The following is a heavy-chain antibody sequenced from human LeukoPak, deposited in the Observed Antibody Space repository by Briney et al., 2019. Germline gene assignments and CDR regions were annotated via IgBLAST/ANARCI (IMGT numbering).Heavy chain of an antibody. J-gene: IGHJ4*02. CDR2: SSTSGSIT. D-gene: IGHD3-10*01. V-gene: IGHV3-48*04. CDR1: GFTFSSYS. CDR3: ARDGTVRGVITSLYYFDY. Sequence: PGGSLRLSCAASGFTFSSYSMNWIRQAPGKGLQWLAYSSTSGSITYYADSVKGRFTISRDNAKNSVYLQMNSLRAEDTAVYYCARDGTVRGVITSLYYFDYWGQGTLVTVSS.